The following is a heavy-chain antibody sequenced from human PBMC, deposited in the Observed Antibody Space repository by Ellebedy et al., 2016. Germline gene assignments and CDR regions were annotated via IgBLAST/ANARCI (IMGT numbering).Heavy chain of an antibody. D-gene: IGHD3-3*01. J-gene: IGHJ4*02. V-gene: IGHV3-21*06. Sequence: GESLKISXAASGFTFSSYWMSWVRQAPGKGLEWVATISRGAEAYYPDPLKGRFTISRNDAMNSVYLQLHSLNVDDTAVYYCTRDGSEWSRDYWGQGTLVTVSS. CDR1: GFTFSSYW. CDR3: TRDGSEWSRDY. CDR2: ISRGAEA.